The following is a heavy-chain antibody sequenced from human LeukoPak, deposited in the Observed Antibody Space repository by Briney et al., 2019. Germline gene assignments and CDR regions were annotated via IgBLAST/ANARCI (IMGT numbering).Heavy chain of an antibody. Sequence: ASVKVSCKASGYTFTKNGITWVRQAPGQGLEWMGWISPYNGHTNYVQTIQGRVTMTTDTSTSTAYMELRGLRSDDTAVYYCARHLSGTWAFDLWGQGTMVTVSS. J-gene: IGHJ3*01. CDR2: ISPYNGHT. CDR3: ARHLSGTWAFDL. D-gene: IGHD1-7*01. CDR1: GYTFTKNG. V-gene: IGHV1-18*01.